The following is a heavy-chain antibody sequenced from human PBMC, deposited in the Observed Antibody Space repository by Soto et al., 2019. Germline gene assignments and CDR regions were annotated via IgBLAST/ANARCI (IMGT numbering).Heavy chain of an antibody. CDR3: ARDIVTLVPRANDAFDL. D-gene: IGHD1-26*01. J-gene: IGHJ3*01. CDR2: IRAGDDKT. V-gene: IGHV1-3*01. CDR1: GYNVTTQT. Sequence: QVQLVQSGAEVKEPGASVKLSCRAVGYNVTTQTMNWVRQAPGQSLEWMGWIRAGDDKTNYSQKFQGRVTINKETSVRRVYMELTSLTSQDAAVYYCARDIVTLVPRANDAFDLWGQGTLLTVSS.